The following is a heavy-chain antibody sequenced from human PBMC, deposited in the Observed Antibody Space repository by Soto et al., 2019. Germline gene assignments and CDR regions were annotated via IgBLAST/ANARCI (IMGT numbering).Heavy chain of an antibody. CDR3: ARGYPPYYYGMDV. V-gene: IGHV3-53*01. CDR2: IYSGGST. CDR1: GFTVSSNY. D-gene: IGHD1-20*01. Sequence: EVQLVESGGGLIQPGGSLRLSCAASGFTVSSNYMSWVRQAPGKGLEWVSVIYSGGSTYYADSVKGRFTIYRDNSKNTLYLQMNSLRAEDTAVYYCARGYPPYYYGMDVLGQGTTVTVSS. J-gene: IGHJ6*02.